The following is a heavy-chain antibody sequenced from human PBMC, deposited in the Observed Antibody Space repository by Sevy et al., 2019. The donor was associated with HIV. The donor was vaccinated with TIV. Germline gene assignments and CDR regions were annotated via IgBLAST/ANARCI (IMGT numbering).Heavy chain of an antibody. J-gene: IGHJ4*02. CDR1: AFLFSRYE. Sequence: GGSLRLSCAASAFLFSRYEMNWVRQAPGKGLEWVSYITNSGSSMSYSDSVRGRFTISRDNAKNSLFLQMNGLRAEDTAIYYCARDLPPSATTVAHFDYWGQGTLVTVSS. CDR2: ITNSGSSM. D-gene: IGHD4-17*01. CDR3: ARDLPPSATTVAHFDY. V-gene: IGHV3-48*03.